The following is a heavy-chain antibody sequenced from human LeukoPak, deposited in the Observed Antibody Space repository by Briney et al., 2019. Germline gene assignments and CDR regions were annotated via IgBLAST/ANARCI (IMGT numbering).Heavy chain of an antibody. Sequence: TGGSLRLSCAASGFTFSSYGMHWVRQAPGKGLEWVAFIRYDGSNKNYADSVKGRFTISRDNSKNTLYLQMNSLRAEDTAVYYCAKGDTAMAVDYWGQGTLVTISS. J-gene: IGHJ4*02. CDR3: AKGDTAMAVDY. CDR2: IRYDGSNK. CDR1: GFTFSSYG. V-gene: IGHV3-30*02. D-gene: IGHD5-18*01.